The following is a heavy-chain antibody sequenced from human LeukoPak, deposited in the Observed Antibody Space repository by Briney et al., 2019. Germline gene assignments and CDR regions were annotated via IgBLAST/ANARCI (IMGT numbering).Heavy chain of an antibody. Sequence: ASVKVSCKASGYTFTSYYMHWVRQAPGKGLEWMGGFDPEDGETIYAQKFQGRVTMTEDTSTDTAYMELSSLRSEDTAVYYCATDYYYDSSGPYFDYWGQGTLVTVSS. D-gene: IGHD3-22*01. CDR2: FDPEDGET. CDR3: ATDYYYDSSGPYFDY. CDR1: GYTFTSYY. J-gene: IGHJ4*02. V-gene: IGHV1-24*01.